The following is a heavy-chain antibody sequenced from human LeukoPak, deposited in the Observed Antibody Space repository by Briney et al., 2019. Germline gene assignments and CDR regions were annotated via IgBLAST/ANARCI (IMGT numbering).Heavy chain of an antibody. Sequence: PGGSLRLSCAASGFPFSSYWMNWVRQAQGKGQDRVANIKQDGDENYYVDSDNGRFTISRDNAKISLYLQMNSLKAEDTAVYYCAREYYYGSGNYVAWGEAFDVWGQGTTVTVSS. CDR2: IKQDGDEN. V-gene: IGHV3-7*01. CDR1: GFPFSSYW. J-gene: IGHJ3*01. D-gene: IGHD3-10*01. CDR3: AREYYYGSGNYVAWGEAFDV.